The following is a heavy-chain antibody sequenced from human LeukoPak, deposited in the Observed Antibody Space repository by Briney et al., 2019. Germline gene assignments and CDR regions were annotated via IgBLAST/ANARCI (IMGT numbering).Heavy chain of an antibody. Sequence: SETLSLTCTVSGGSISSSRDYWAWLRQPPGKGLEWIANIYYSGSTYYSPSLKSRVTISVDTSKNQFSLKLSSVTAADTAVYYCARVDSGSYYNAPYYYYYMDVWGKGTTVTISS. CDR2: IYYSGST. V-gene: IGHV4-39*07. CDR3: ARVDSGSYYNAPYYYYYMDV. CDR1: GGSISSSRDY. J-gene: IGHJ6*03. D-gene: IGHD3-10*01.